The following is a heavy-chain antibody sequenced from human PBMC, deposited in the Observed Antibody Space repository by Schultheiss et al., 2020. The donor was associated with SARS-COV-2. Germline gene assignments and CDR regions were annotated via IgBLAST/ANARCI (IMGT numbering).Heavy chain of an antibody. D-gene: IGHD3-22*01. V-gene: IGHV4-31*03. Sequence: SETLSLTCTVSGGSISSGGYYWSWIRQHPGKGLEWIGYIYYSGSTYYNPSLKSRVTISVDTSKNQFSLKLSSVTAADTAVYYCARDYYDSSGYGYYYYGMDVWGQGTTVTVSS. CDR1: GGSISSGGYY. CDR3: ARDYYDSSGYGYYYYGMDV. CDR2: IYYSGST. J-gene: IGHJ6*02.